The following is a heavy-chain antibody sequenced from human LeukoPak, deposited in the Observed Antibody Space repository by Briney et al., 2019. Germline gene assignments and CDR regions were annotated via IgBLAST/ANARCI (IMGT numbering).Heavy chain of an antibody. J-gene: IGHJ4*02. CDR3: AKDPDYYDSSGSY. V-gene: IGHV3-23*01. CDR1: GFTFSNYA. CDR2: ISGSGGST. Sequence: GGSLRLSCAASGFTFSNYAMSWVRQAPGKGLEWVSAISGSGGSTYYADSVKGRFTISRDNSKNTLYLQMNSLRAEDTAVYYCAKDPDYYDSSGSYWGQGTLVTVPS. D-gene: IGHD3-22*01.